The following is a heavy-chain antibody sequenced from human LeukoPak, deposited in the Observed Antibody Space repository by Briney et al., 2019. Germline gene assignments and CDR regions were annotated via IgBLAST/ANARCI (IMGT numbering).Heavy chain of an antibody. CDR1: GFTLSSYA. Sequence: GGSLRLSCTASGFTLSSYAMSWVRQAPGEGLEWVSTISGSADNTNYAEAVKGRFTISRDNSKNTMYLQMNSLRAEDTADYYCAKQGFGCWGQGTLVTVSS. CDR2: ISGSADNT. V-gene: IGHV3-23*01. CDR3: AKQGFGC. J-gene: IGHJ4*02.